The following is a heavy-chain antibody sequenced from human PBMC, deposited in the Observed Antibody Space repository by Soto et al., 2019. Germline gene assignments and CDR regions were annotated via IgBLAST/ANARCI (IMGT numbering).Heavy chain of an antibody. Sequence: EVQLVESGGGLVKPGGSLRLSCAASGFTFSSYTMNWVRQAPGKGLEWVSSISSSSSYIYYADSVKGRFTISRDNAKNSLYLQMNSLRAEDTAVYYCASLPYTRGYDGSTALYYYYYGMDVWGQGTTVTVSS. V-gene: IGHV3-21*01. CDR1: GFTFSSYT. D-gene: IGHD5-12*01. J-gene: IGHJ6*02. CDR3: ASLPYTRGYDGSTALYYYYYGMDV. CDR2: ISSSSSYI.